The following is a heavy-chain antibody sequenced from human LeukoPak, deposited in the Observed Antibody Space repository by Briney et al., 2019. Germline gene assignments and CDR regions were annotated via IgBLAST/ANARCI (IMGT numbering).Heavy chain of an antibody. CDR1: GLTFSSYA. V-gene: IGHV3-23*01. CDR3: ARTTGCSSTSCYVNF. D-gene: IGHD2-2*01. J-gene: IGHJ4*02. CDR2: ISGSGDST. Sequence: PGGSLRLSCAASGLTFSSYAMSWVRQAPGEGLEWVSGISGSGDSTYYADSVKGRFTISRDNSKNTLYLQMSTLRAEDTAVYYCARTTGCSSTSCYVNFWGRGTLVTVSS.